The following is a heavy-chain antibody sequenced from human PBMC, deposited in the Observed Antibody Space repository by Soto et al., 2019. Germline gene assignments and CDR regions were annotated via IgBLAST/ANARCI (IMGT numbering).Heavy chain of an antibody. CDR3: ARTEYSSSSDTDYYYYGMDV. Sequence: QVQLVESGGGVVQPGRSLRLSCAASGFTFSSYAMHWVRQAPGKGLEWVAVISYDGSNKYYADSVKGRFTISRDNSKNTRYLQMNSLRAEDTAVYYCARTEYSSSSDTDYYYYGMDVW. CDR2: ISYDGSNK. V-gene: IGHV3-30-3*01. CDR1: GFTFSSYA. J-gene: IGHJ6*01. D-gene: IGHD6-6*01.